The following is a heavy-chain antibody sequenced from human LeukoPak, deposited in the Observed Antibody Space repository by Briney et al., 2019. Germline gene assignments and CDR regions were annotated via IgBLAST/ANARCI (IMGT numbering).Heavy chain of an antibody. D-gene: IGHD3-22*01. CDR1: GYSFTSYW. CDR2: IYPVDSDT. CDR3: ARRYYYDSSGKSGPYYMDV. V-gene: IGHV5-51*01. Sequence: KDGESLKISCKGSGYSFTSYWIGWVRQMPGKGLEWMGIIYPVDSDTRYSPSFQGQVTISADKSISTAYLQWSSLKASDTAMYYCARRYYYDSSGKSGPYYMDVWGKGTTVTVSS. J-gene: IGHJ6*03.